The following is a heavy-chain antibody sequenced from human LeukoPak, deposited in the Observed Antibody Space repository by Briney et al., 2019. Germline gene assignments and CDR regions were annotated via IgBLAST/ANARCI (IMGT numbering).Heavy chain of an antibody. J-gene: IGHJ6*02. CDR3: AKSHNRDDYVWGSYRYTGYYYYGMDV. CDR1: GFTFSSYA. CDR2: ISGSGGST. D-gene: IGHD3-16*02. V-gene: IGHV3-23*01. Sequence: GGSLRLSCAASGFTFSSYAMSWVRQAPGKGLEWVSAISGSGGSTYYADSVKGRFTISRDNSKHTLYLQMNSLRAEDTAVYYCAKSHNRDDYVWGSYRYTGYYYYGMDVWGQGTTVTVSS.